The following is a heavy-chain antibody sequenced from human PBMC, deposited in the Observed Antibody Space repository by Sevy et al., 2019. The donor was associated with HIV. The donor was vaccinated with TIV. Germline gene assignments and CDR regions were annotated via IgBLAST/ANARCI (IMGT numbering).Heavy chain of an antibody. CDR1: GFTFSNYV. Sequence: GESLKISCAASGFTFSNYVIHWVRQAPGKGLEWVAFIRYDGSNEYYVASVKGRFTIARDNSKSTLYLQMNSLSAEDTAVYYCAKDRKVLLVVYAIPFDALDIWGQGTMVTVSS. D-gene: IGHD2-8*02. J-gene: IGHJ3*02. CDR2: IRYDGSNE. V-gene: IGHV3-30*02. CDR3: AKDRKVLLVVYAIPFDALDI.